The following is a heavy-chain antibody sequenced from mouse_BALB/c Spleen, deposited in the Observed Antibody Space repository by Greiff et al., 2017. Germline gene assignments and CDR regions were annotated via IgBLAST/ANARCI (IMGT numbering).Heavy chain of an antibody. Sequence: VQLKESGGGLVKPGGSLKLSCAASGFTFSSYAMSWVRQTPEKRLEWVASISSGGSTYYPDSVKGRFTISRDNARNILYLQMSSLRSEDTAMYYCARKGSYDYDGAWFAYWGQGTLVTVSA. J-gene: IGHJ3*01. CDR2: ISSGGST. V-gene: IGHV5-6-5*01. D-gene: IGHD2-4*01. CDR1: GFTFSSYA. CDR3: ARKGSYDYDGAWFAY.